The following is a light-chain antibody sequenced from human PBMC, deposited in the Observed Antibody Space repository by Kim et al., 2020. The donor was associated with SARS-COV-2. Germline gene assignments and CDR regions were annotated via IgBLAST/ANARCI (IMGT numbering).Light chain of an antibody. J-gene: IGLJ3*02. CDR1: SGSVASGY. CDR2: EDY. Sequence: GRTVTIACTRSSGSVASGYVQWFHQRPGSVPTTVIFEDYQRPSGVPDRFSGAVDSSSNSASLTIAGLKTEDEGNYYCQSYDDTNVVFGGGTQLTVL. V-gene: IGLV6-57*03. CDR3: QSYDDTNVV.